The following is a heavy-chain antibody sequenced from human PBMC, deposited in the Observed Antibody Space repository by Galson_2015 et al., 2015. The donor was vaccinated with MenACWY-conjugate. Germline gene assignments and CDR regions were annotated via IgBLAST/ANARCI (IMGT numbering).Heavy chain of an antibody. J-gene: IGHJ5*02. Sequence: SLRLSCAASGFTFSSYWMSWVRQAPGKGLEWVANIKQDGSEKYYVDSVKGRFTISRDNAKNSLYLQMNSLRAEDTAVYYCARDRHAADSGGDFDPWGQGTLVTVSS. V-gene: IGHV3-7*01. D-gene: IGHD6-19*01. CDR1: GFTFSSYW. CDR2: IKQDGSEK. CDR3: ARDRHAADSGGDFDP.